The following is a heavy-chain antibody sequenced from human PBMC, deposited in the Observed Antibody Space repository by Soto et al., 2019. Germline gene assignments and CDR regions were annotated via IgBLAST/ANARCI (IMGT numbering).Heavy chain of an antibody. CDR3: ARDRRYSSGWYLSDYYGMDV. CDR1: GYSFTSYW. Sequence: GESLKISCKGSGYSFTSYWIGWVRQMPGKGLEWMGIIYPGDSDTRYSPSFQGQVTISADKSISTAYLQWSSLKASDTAMYYCARDRRYSSGWYLSDYYGMDVWGQGTTVTVSS. CDR2: IYPGDSDT. J-gene: IGHJ6*02. V-gene: IGHV5-51*01. D-gene: IGHD6-19*01.